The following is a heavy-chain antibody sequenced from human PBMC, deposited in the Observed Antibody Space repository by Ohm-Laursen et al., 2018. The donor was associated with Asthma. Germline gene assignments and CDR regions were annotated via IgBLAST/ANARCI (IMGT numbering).Heavy chain of an antibody. D-gene: IGHD1/OR15-1a*01. J-gene: IGHJ5*02. CDR1: GYTFTGYS. Sequence: GASVKVSCKASGYTFTGYSMHWVRQAPGQGLEWMGRINPNSGGTNYAQKFQGRVTMTRDTSISTAYMELSRLRSDDTAVYYCARTRITGTHNWFDPWGQGTLVTVSS. CDR3: ARTRITGTHNWFDP. CDR2: INPNSGGT. V-gene: IGHV1-2*06.